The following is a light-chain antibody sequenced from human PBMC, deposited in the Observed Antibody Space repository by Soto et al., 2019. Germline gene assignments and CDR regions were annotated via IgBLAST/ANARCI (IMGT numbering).Light chain of an antibody. V-gene: IGLV1-47*01. CDR1: SSNIGSNN. J-gene: IGLJ1*01. CDR2: INN. CDR3: AAWDDSLGGFYV. Sequence: QSVLNHPPSSSGTPAQRVTISSSGSSSNIGSNNVYWYQQLPLTAPTNLLYINNLEPSGVPYRVSCSEACTSASLVISGLRSEDEAEYYCAAWDDSLGGFYVFGTGTKATVL.